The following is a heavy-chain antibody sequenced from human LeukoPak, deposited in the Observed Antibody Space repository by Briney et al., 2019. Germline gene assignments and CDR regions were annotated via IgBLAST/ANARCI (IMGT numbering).Heavy chain of an antibody. Sequence: SVKVSCKASGFTFTSSAMQWVRQARGQRLEWIGWIVVGSGNTNYAQKFQERVTITRDISTSTAYMELSSLRSEDTAVYYCAAVFPSGSYSSWFDPWGQGTLVTVSS. CDR1: GFTFTSSA. J-gene: IGHJ5*02. V-gene: IGHV1-58*02. CDR2: IVVGSGNT. CDR3: AAVFPSGSYSSWFDP. D-gene: IGHD1-26*01.